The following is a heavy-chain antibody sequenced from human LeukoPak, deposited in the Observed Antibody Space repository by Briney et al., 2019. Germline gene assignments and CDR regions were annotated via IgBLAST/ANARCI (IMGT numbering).Heavy chain of an antibody. CDR3: ARGRRWLQFRGDAFDI. J-gene: IGHJ3*02. CDR1: GGSISSYY. CDR2: INHSGSP. Sequence: NPSETLSLTCTVSGGSISSYYWSWIRQPPGKGLEWIGEINHSGSPNYNPSLKSRVTISVDTSKNQFSLKLSSVTAADTAVYYCARGRRWLQFRGDAFDIWGQGTMVTVSS. V-gene: IGHV4-34*01. D-gene: IGHD5-24*01.